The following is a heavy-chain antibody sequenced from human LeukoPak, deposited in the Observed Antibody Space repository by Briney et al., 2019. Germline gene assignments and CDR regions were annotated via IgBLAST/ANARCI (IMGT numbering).Heavy chain of an antibody. CDR2: ISSNSRTI. J-gene: IGHJ4*02. D-gene: IGHD4-11*01. CDR1: GFTFNSYS. Sequence: GGSPRLSCAASGFTFNSYSMNWVRQAPGKGLEWVSYISSNSRTIHYADSVKGQFTISRDNAKNSLYLQMNTLRAEDTAVYYCARMPLEIVTNFLDSWGQGTLATVSS. V-gene: IGHV3-48*04. CDR3: ARMPLEIVTNFLDS.